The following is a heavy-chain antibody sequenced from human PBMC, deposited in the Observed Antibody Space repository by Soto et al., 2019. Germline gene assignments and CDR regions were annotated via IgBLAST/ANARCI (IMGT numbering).Heavy chain of an antibody. CDR2: IIPIFGTA. D-gene: IGHD3-22*01. V-gene: IGHV1-69*13. CDR1: GGTFSSYA. J-gene: IGHJ6*02. CDR3: ARDSPGLLEDSSGPYKPGMDV. Sequence: GASVKVSCKASGGTFSSYAISWVRQAPGQGLEWMGGIIPIFGTANYAQKFQGRVTITADESTSTAYMELSSLRSEDTAVYYCARDSPGLLEDSSGPYKPGMDVWGQGTTVTVSS.